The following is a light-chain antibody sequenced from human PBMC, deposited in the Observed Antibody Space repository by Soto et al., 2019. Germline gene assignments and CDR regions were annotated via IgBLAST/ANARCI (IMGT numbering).Light chain of an antibody. CDR3: LQDYNYPRT. J-gene: IGKJ1*01. Sequence: AVQMTQSPSSLSASVGDRVTLTCRASQAIRSDVGWYQMKPGNVPKLLIYAASNLQSGVPSRFIGRGYGTDFTLTISSLQPEDFATYYCLQDYNYPRTFGQGTKVEI. V-gene: IGKV1-6*01. CDR1: QAIRSD. CDR2: AAS.